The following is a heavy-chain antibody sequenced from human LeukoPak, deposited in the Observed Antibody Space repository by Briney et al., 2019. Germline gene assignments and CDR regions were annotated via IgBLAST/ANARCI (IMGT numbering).Heavy chain of an antibody. CDR1: GFTFSTYA. J-gene: IGHJ4*02. CDR2: IGGSGDFT. V-gene: IGHV3-23*01. Sequence: PGGSLRLSCAASGFTFSTYAMSWGRQAPGKGLEWVSAIGGSGDFTYYAEYVRGRFTISRDNSEKTLYLQMNSLRAEDTAVYYCAKADRGWGVITKDWGQGTLVTVSS. CDR3: AKADRGWGVITKD. D-gene: IGHD3-10*01.